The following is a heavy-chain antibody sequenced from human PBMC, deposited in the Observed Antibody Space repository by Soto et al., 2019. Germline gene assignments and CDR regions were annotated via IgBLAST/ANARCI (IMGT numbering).Heavy chain of an antibody. Sequence: GGSLRLSCAASGFTFSDYYMSWIRQAPGKGLEWLSYISTSSSYRNYADSVKGRFTISRDNAKNSLYLQMNRLRVEDTAVYYCAREGPGTSTWYVDSWGRGTLVTVSS. CDR2: ISTSSSYR. J-gene: IGHJ4*02. V-gene: IGHV3-11*05. CDR3: AREGPGTSTWYVDS. CDR1: GFTFSDYY. D-gene: IGHD6-13*01.